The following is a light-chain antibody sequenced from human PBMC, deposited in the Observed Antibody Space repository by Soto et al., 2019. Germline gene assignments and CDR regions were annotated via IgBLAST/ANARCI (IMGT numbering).Light chain of an antibody. Sequence: FMLTQPHSVSGSPGKTVTISCTSSSGNIVSNYVQWYQQRPGSSPTTVIFEDDDRPSGVPDRFSASLDTSTNSASLTIAGLKPEDEADYYCQSYDADILIFGGGTKLTLL. CDR3: QSYDADILI. J-gene: IGLJ2*01. CDR1: SGNIVSNY. V-gene: IGLV6-57*01. CDR2: EDD.